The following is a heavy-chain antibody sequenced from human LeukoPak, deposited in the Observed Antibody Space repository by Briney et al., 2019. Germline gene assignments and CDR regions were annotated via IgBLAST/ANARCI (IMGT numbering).Heavy chain of an antibody. J-gene: IGHJ4*02. D-gene: IGHD3-16*02. CDR3: ARGGYDYVWGSYRYPFDY. CDR1: GGSISSYY. Sequence: PSETLSLTCTVSGGSISSYYWSWIRQPPGKGLEWIGYIYYSGSTNYNPSLKSRVTISVDTSKNQFSLKLSSVTAADTAVYYCARGGYDYVWGSYRYPFDYWGQGTLVTVSS. CDR2: IYYSGST. V-gene: IGHV4-59*01.